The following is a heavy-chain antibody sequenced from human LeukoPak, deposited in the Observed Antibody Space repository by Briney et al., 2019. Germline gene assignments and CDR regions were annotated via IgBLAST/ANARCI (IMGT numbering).Heavy chain of an antibody. CDR2: ISSSSSYI. Sequence: GGSLRLSCAASGFTFSSYGMSWVRQAPGKGLEWVSSISSSSSYIYYADSVKGRFTISRDNAKNSLYLQMNSLRAEDTAVYYCARCGYSGYDLDYWGQGTLVTVSS. V-gene: IGHV3-21*01. CDR1: GFTFSSYG. CDR3: ARCGYSGYDLDY. D-gene: IGHD5-12*01. J-gene: IGHJ4*02.